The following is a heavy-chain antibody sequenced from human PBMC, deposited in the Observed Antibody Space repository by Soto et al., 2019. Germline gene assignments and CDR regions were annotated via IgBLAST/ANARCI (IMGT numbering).Heavy chain of an antibody. Sequence: PSETLSLTCTVSGGSISSGDYYWSWIRQPPGKGLEWIGYIYYSGSTYYNPSLKSRVTISVDTSKNQFSLKLSSVTAADMAVYYCAREDGDLSHFQHWGQGTLVTVSS. V-gene: IGHV4-30-4*01. CDR2: IYYSGST. D-gene: IGHD2-21*02. J-gene: IGHJ1*01. CDR1: GGSISSGDYY. CDR3: AREDGDLSHFQH.